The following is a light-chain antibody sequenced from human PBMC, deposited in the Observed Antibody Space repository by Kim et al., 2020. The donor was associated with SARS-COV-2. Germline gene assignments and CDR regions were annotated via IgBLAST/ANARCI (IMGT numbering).Light chain of an antibody. CDR2: KVS. CDR3: MQGTHLPFT. V-gene: IGKV2-30*01. Sequence: HPASIPCRLSQSLVNGDGNTYLNWFHQRPGQSPRRLIYKVSNRDSGVPDRFSGSGSGTDFTLQISRVEAEDVGVYYCMQGTHLPFTFGPGTKVDIK. J-gene: IGKJ3*01. CDR1: QSLVNGDGNTY.